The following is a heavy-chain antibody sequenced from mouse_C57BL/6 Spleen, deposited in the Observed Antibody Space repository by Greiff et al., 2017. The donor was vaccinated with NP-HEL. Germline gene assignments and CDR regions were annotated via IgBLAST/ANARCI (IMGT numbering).Heavy chain of an antibody. J-gene: IGHJ3*01. D-gene: IGHD4-1*01. V-gene: IGHV1-80*01. CDR1: GYAFSSYW. Sequence: QVQLQQSGAELVKPGASVKISCKASGYAFSSYWMNWVKQRPGKGLEWIGQIYPGDGDTNYNGKFKGKATLTADKSSSTAYMQLSSLTSEDSAVYFCARSGVGPAWFVYWGQGTLVTVSA. CDR3: ARSGVGPAWFVY. CDR2: IYPGDGDT.